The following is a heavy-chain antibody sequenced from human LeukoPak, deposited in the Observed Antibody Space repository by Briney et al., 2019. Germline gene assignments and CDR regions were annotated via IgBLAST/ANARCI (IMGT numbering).Heavy chain of an antibody. CDR1: GGSISTYY. CDR2: IYHSGST. V-gene: IGHV4-59*12. D-gene: IGHD5-12*01. CDR3: ARGATTYYYYYYMDV. J-gene: IGHJ6*03. Sequence: PSETLSLTCTVSGGSISTYYWSWIRQPPGKGLEWIGYIYHSGSTYYNPSLKSRVTISVDRSKNQFSLKLSSVTAADTAVYYCARGATTYYYYYYMDVWGKGTTVTVSS.